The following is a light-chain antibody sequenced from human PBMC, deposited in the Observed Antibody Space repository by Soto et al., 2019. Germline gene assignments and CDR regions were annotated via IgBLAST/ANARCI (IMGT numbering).Light chain of an antibody. Sequence: IVMTQSPLSLPCTPGEPASISCRSSQSLLHSNGYNYLDWYLQKPGQSPQLLIYLGSNRASGVPDRFSGSGSGTAFTLKISRVEAEDVGVYYCMQPLQTPRKFGQGTKVDIK. CDR3: MQPLQTPRK. CDR2: LGS. CDR1: QSLLHSNGYNY. J-gene: IGKJ1*01. V-gene: IGKV2-28*01.